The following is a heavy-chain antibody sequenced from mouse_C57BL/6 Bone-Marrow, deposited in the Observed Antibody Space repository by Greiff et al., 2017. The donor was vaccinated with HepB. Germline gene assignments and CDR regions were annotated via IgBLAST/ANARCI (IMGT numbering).Heavy chain of an antibody. CDR1: GYTFTSYW. V-gene: IGHV1-59*01. CDR2: IDPSDSYT. Sequence: VQLQQPGAELVRPGTSVKLSCKASGYTFTSYWMHWVKQRPGQGLEWIGVIDPSDSYTNYNQKFKGKATLTVDTSSSTAYMQLSSLTSEDSAVYYCAREGLSWFAYWGQGTLVTVSA. CDR3: AREGLSWFAY. J-gene: IGHJ3*01. D-gene: IGHD3-3*01.